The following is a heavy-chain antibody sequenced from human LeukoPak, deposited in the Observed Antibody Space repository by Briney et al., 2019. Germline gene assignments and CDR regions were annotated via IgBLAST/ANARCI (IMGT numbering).Heavy chain of an antibody. CDR3: ARRGFTDY. J-gene: IGHJ4*02. CDR1: GFSFSGYW. Sequence: GGSLRLSCAASGFSFSGYWMTWVRQAPGKGLEWVANIKEDGSEKYYADFVKGRFTISRDNAKNSLDLQMNSLRAEDTAVYYCARRGFTDYWGQGTLATVSS. V-gene: IGHV3-7*03. CDR2: IKEDGSEK.